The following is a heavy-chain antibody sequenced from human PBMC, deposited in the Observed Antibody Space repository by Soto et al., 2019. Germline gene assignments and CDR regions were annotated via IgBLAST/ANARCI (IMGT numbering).Heavy chain of an antibody. CDR2: IDKVGTDS. D-gene: IGHD3-10*01. V-gene: IGHV3-74*01. CDR3: ARGWFGPDV. Sequence: EVQLVESGGGLVQPGGSLRLSCAASEFTFSGRSVHWVRQAPGKGLVWVSGIDKVGTDSTYADSVKGRFTSSRDNAKNTVYLKMNSQRRADTAVYYCARGWFGPDVWGKGTTVTVSS. J-gene: IGHJ6*03. CDR1: EFTFSGRS.